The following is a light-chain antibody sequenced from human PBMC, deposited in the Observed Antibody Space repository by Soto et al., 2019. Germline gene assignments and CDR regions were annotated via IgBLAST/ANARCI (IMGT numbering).Light chain of an antibody. J-gene: IGKJ2*01. V-gene: IGKV1-12*01. CDR2: AAS. CDR3: QQANDFPFT. CDR1: QSISSW. Sequence: DIQMTQSPSSVSASVGDRVTITCRASQSISSWLAWYQQKPGKAPKLLIYAASNLQSGVPSRFSGSGSGTDFALTISSLQPEYFATYYCQQANDFPFTFGQGTKLDIK.